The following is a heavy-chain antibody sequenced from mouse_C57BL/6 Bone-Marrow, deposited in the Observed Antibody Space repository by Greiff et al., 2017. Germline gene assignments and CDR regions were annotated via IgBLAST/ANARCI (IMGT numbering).Heavy chain of an antibody. D-gene: IGHD3-1*01. CDR3: ARRGSSFDY. CDR2: IWTGGGT. Sequence: VQGVESGPGLVAPSQSLSITCTVSGFSLTSYAISWVRQPPGKGLEGLGVIWTGGGTNYNSALKSRLSISKDNSKSQVFLKMNSLQTDDTARYYCARRGSSFDYWGQGTTLTVSS. J-gene: IGHJ2*01. V-gene: IGHV2-9-1*01. CDR1: GFSLTSYA.